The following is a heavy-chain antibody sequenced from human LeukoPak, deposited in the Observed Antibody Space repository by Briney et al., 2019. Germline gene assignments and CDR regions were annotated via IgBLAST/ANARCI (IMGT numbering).Heavy chain of an antibody. Sequence: SETLSLTCTVSGGSISSYYWSWIRQPPGKGLEWIGYIYYSGSTNYNPSLKSRVTISVDTSKNQFSLKLSSVTAADTAVYYCARVLGYCSSTSCYIPYYYMDVWGKGTTVTVSS. V-gene: IGHV4-59*01. CDR1: GGSISSYY. CDR2: IYYSGST. D-gene: IGHD2-2*02. CDR3: ARVLGYCSSTSCYIPYYYMDV. J-gene: IGHJ6*03.